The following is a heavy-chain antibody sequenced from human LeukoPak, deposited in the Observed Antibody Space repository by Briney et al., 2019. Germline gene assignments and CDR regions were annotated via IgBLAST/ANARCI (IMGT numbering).Heavy chain of an antibody. CDR2: IYHSGST. J-gene: IGHJ4*02. D-gene: IGHD6-6*01. CDR3: ARSQGSSSSEDY. V-gene: IGHV4-30-2*01. CDR1: GGSISSGGYY. Sequence: PSQALSLTCTVSGGSISSGGYYWSWIRQPPGKGLEWIGYIYHSGSTYYNPSLKSRVTISVDRSKNQFSLKLSSVTAADTAVYYCARSQGSSSSEDYWGQGTLVTVSS.